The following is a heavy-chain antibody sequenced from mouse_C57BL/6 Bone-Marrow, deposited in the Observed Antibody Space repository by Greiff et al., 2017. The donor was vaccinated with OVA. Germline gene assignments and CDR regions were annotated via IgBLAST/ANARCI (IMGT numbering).Heavy chain of an antibody. CDR1: GYSITSDY. D-gene: IGHD1-1*01. CDR2: ISYSGST. Sequence: VQLKESGPGLAKPSQTLSLTCSVPGYSITSDYWNWIRKFPGNKLEYMGYISYSGSTYYNPSLKSRISITRDTSKNQYYLQLNSVTTEDTATYYCARSLSTVVATPWYFDVWGTGTTVTVSS. V-gene: IGHV3-8*01. CDR3: ARSLSTVVATPWYFDV. J-gene: IGHJ1*03.